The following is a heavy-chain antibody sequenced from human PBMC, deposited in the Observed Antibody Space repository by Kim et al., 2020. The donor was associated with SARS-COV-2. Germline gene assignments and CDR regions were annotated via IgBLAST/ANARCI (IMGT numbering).Heavy chain of an antibody. J-gene: IGHJ4*02. CDR3: IAVAAPVASALYYFDY. D-gene: IGHD6-19*01. V-gene: IGHV3-48*02. Sequence: SVKGRFTISRDNAKTSLYLQMNSLRDEDTAVYYCIAVAAPVASALYYFDYWGQGTLVTVSS.